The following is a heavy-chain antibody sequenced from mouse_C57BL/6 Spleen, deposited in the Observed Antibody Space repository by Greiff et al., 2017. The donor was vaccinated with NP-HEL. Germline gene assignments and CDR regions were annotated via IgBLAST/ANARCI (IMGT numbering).Heavy chain of an antibody. J-gene: IGHJ3*01. CDR2: IDPENGDT. CDR1: GFNIKDDY. Sequence: EVQLQESGAELVRPGASVKLSCTASGFNIKDDYMHWVKQRPEQGLEWIGWIDPENGDTEYASKFQGKATITADTSSNTAYLQLSSLTSENTAVYYCTTYLFAYWGQGTLVTVSA. CDR3: TTYLFAY. V-gene: IGHV14-4*01. D-gene: IGHD5-5*01.